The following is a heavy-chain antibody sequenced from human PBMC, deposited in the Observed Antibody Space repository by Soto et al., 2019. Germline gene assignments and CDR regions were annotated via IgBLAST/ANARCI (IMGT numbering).Heavy chain of an antibody. CDR3: AKDGGAGGKYGFYCDF. D-gene: IGHD3-3*01. CDR1: GFTFSSYG. V-gene: IGHV3-23*01. Sequence: EVQLLESGGGLVQPGGSLRLSCAASGFTFSSYGMTWVRQAPGKGLEWVSFSSATGAGTYYADSVKGRFTISRDNSKNALYLQMTSLRADDTAVYYCAKDGGAGGKYGFYCDFWGQGALVIVSS. J-gene: IGHJ4*02. CDR2: SSATGAGT.